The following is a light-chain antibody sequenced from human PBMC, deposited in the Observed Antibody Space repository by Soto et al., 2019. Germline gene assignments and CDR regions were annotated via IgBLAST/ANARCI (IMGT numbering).Light chain of an antibody. CDR2: GAS. Sequence: EIVMTQSPATLSVSPGERATLSCRASQSVSSNLVWYQQKPGQAPRLLIYGASTRATGIPARFSGSGSGTKFTLTISSLQSEDFAVYYCQQYNNWPRTFGRGTKV. J-gene: IGKJ1*01. V-gene: IGKV3-15*01. CDR3: QQYNNWPRT. CDR1: QSVSSN.